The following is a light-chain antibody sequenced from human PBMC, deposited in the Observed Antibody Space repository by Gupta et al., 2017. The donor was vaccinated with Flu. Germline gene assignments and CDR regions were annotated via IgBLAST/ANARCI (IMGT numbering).Light chain of an antibody. CDR2: DVN. Sequence: SALTQPRSVSGSPGQSVSISCTGTSSDVGAYEYVSWYQHDPAKAHNFIIHDVNKRPAGVPGRFSASKSGNTASLTISGRQEEEEADYYCSSDAGSYSWVFGGGTKLTVL. V-gene: IGLV2-11*01. J-gene: IGLJ3*02. CDR3: SSDAGSYSWV. CDR1: SSDVGAYEY.